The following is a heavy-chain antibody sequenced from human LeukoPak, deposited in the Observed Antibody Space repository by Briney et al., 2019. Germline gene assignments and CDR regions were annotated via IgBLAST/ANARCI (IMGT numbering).Heavy chain of an antibody. CDR2: ISSFSSYI. CDR1: GFTFSSYS. D-gene: IGHD3-22*01. J-gene: IGHJ3*02. CDR3: ARDILDRSGYSGAFDI. Sequence: GGSLRLSCAASGFTFSSYSMNWVRQAPGKGLEWVSSISSFSSYIHYGDSVKGRFTISRDNAKNLLDLQINSLRAEDTAVYYCARDILDRSGYSGAFDIWGQGTMVTVSS. V-gene: IGHV3-21*01.